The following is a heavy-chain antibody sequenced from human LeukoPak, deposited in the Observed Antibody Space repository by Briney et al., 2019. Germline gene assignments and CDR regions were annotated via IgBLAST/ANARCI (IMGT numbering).Heavy chain of an antibody. V-gene: IGHV4-31*03. CDR1: GGSISSGGYY. CDR2: IYYSGST. CDR3: ARDKGLPQAFDI. J-gene: IGHJ3*02. D-gene: IGHD5/OR15-5a*01. Sequence: SQTLSLTCTVSGGSISSGGYYWSWIRQHPGKGLEWIGHIYYSGSTYYNPSLKSRVTISVDTSKNQFSLKLSSVTAADTAVYYCARDKGLPQAFDIWGQGTMVTVSS.